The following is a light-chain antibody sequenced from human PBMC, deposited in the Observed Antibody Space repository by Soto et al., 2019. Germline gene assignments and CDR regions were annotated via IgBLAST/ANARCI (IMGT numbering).Light chain of an antibody. V-gene: IGLV1-51*01. J-gene: IGLJ1*01. Sequence: QSVLTQPRSVTAAPGQKLTISCSGSSSNIGGSSVSWYQQLPGTASKLLIYDGNKRLSGNRDRSSRSKCGMSATLGITGFQTGDQAVYYCGSCDTNLSAYVFGTRTKVTV. CDR3: GSCDTNLSAYV. CDR1: SSNIGGSS. CDR2: DGN.